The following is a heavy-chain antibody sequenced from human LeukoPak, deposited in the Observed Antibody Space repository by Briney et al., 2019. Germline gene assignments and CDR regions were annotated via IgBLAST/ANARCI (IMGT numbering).Heavy chain of an antibody. J-gene: IGHJ4*02. Sequence: TAGGSLRLSCAASGFTFSTYAMNWVRQAPGKGLEWVSSISSSSSYIYYADSLKGRFTISRDSAKNSLFLQMNSLRAEDTAVYYCARTSSLTPTPSLDYWGQGALVTVSS. CDR2: ISSSSSYI. V-gene: IGHV3-21*01. CDR3: ARTSSLTPTPSLDY. D-gene: IGHD2-15*01. CDR1: GFTFSTYA.